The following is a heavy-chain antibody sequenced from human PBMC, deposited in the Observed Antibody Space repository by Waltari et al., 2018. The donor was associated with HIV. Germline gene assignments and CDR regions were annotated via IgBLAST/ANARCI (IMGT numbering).Heavy chain of an antibody. J-gene: IGHJ5*02. CDR1: GGSISSGSYH. CDR2: IYTSGST. D-gene: IGHD3-3*01. V-gene: IGHV4-61*02. CDR3: ARAYYDFWSGTGSSGNWFDP. Sequence: VQLQASGPGLVKPSPTLSLTCTVPGGSISSGSYHCSWIRQPAGKGLELIGRIYTSGSTNYNPSLKSRVTISVDTSKNQFSLKLRSVTAADTAVYYCARAYYDFWSGTGSSGNWFDPWGQGTLVTVSS.